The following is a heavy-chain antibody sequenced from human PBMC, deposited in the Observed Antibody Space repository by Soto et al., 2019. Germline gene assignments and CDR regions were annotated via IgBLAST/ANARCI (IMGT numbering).Heavy chain of an antibody. CDR2: IYHSGST. Sequence: QLQLQESGSGLVKPSQTLSLTCAVSGGSISSGGYSWSWIRQPPGKGLEWIGYIYHSGSTYYNPSLKSRVTLSVDRSEHQSALKLSTVTAADTAVYYCARVTGGTVDYWGQGTLVTVSS. D-gene: IGHD3-9*01. CDR3: ARVTGGTVDY. J-gene: IGHJ4*02. CDR1: GGSISSGGYS. V-gene: IGHV4-30-2*01.